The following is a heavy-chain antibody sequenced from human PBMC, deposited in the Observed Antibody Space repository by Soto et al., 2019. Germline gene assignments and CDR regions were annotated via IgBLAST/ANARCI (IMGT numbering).Heavy chain of an antibody. CDR2: ISAGNGNT. Sequence: ASVKVSCKASGYTFTSYAMHWVRQAPGQRLEWMGWISAGNGNTKYSQKLQGRVTITRDTSASTAYMELSSLRSEDTAVYYCARVGAAAGPYYFDYWGQGTLVTAPQ. CDR1: GYTFTSYA. D-gene: IGHD6-13*01. CDR3: ARVGAAAGPYYFDY. J-gene: IGHJ4*02. V-gene: IGHV1-3*01.